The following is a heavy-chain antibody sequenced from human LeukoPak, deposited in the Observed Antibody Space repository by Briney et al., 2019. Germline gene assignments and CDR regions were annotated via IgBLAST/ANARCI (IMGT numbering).Heavy chain of an antibody. CDR2: INHSGST. CDR3: ARDAKFDFWSDGGYFDL. CDR1: GGSFSGYY. J-gene: IGHJ2*01. Sequence: KSSETLSLTCAVYGGSFSGYYWSWIRQPPGKGLEWIGEINHSGSTNYNPSLKSRVTISVDTSKNQFSLKLSSVTAADTAVYYCARDAKFDFWSDGGYFDLWGRGTLVTVSS. D-gene: IGHD3-3*01. V-gene: IGHV4-34*01.